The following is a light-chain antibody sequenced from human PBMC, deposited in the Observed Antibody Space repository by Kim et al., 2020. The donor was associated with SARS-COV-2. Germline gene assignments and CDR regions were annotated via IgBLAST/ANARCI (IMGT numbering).Light chain of an antibody. CDR2: TDN. CDR1: SSNIGNNT. CDR3: AACDASLKGSV. Sequence: QSVLTQPPSASGTPGQRVTISCSGRSSNIGNNTVSCFQQLPGTAPKLLIYTDNQRPSGVPDRFSGSKSGTSDSLAISGLQSEDEADYYCAACDASLKGSVFGGGTQLTVL. J-gene: IGLJ3*02. V-gene: IGLV1-44*01.